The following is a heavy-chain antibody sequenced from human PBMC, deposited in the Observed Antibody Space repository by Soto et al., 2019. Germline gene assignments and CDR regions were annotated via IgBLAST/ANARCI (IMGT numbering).Heavy chain of an antibody. J-gene: IGHJ4*02. Sequence: LSLTCTVSGASISSGDYYWSWIRQPPGKGLEWIGYIFYSGNTFYNPSLKSRLTISVDTSKNQFSLRLSSVTAADTAVYYCARDVTMFDTNGYYYFFDSWGQGTLVTVSS. CDR2: IFYSGNT. V-gene: IGHV4-30-4*01. D-gene: IGHD3-22*01. CDR3: ARDVTMFDTNGYYYFFDS. CDR1: GASISSGDYY.